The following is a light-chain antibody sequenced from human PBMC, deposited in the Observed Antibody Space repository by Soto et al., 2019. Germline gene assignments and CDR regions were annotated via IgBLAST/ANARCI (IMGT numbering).Light chain of an antibody. CDR3: LQDHNYPFT. V-gene: IGKV1-6*01. J-gene: IGKJ3*01. CDR2: LTP. Sequence: AIQMTQSPSSLSASVGARVTITCRASQGIGNDLGWYQQKPGKAPKFLIHLTPSLQSEVPSRFSGSGSGTDFTLTISSLQPEDSATYYCLQDHNYPFTFGPGTKVDIK. CDR1: QGIGND.